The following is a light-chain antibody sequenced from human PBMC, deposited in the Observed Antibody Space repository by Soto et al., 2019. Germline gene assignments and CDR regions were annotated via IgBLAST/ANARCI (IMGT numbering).Light chain of an antibody. CDR3: QQYNTLPLIT. CDR1: QSVSSK. CDR2: GAS. Sequence: EIGITQSPAAVSVSPGERATLSCRASQSVSSKLAWYQQKPGQAPRLLIYGASTRATGIPARFSGSGSGTEFTLPISSLQSEDFAVYYCQQYNTLPLITFGQGTRLEI. V-gene: IGKV3-15*01. J-gene: IGKJ5*01.